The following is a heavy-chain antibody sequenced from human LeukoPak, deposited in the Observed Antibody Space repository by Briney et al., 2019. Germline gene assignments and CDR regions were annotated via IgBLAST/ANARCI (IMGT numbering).Heavy chain of an antibody. V-gene: IGHV3-21*01. CDR3: ARDTEPSIAAAGTLDY. Sequence: GGSLRLSCAASGFTFSSYSMNWVRQAPGKGLEWVSSISSSSSYIYYADSVKGRFTISRDNAKNSLYLQMNSLRAEDTAVYYCARDTEPSIAAAGTLDYWGQGTLVTVSS. CDR1: GFTFSSYS. J-gene: IGHJ4*02. D-gene: IGHD6-13*01. CDR2: ISSSSSYI.